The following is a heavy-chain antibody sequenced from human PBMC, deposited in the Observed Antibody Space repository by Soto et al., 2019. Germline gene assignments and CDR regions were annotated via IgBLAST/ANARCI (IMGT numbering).Heavy chain of an antibody. J-gene: IGHJ4*02. V-gene: IGHV3-30-3*01. Sequence: QVQLVESGGGVVQPGRSWRLSCAVSGFIFSNYVMYWVRQAPGKGLEWVAFMSYDGTTKSYADSVKGRFTISRDNSQNTPYLQMNSLRPEDTGVYYCAREVLWSRYYDYWGQGTLVTVSS. CDR1: GFIFSNYV. D-gene: IGHD3-10*01. CDR2: MSYDGTTK. CDR3: AREVLWSRYYDY.